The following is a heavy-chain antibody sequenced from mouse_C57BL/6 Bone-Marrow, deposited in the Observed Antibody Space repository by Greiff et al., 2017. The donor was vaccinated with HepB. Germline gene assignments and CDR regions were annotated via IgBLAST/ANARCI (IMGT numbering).Heavy chain of an antibody. Sequence: QVQLQQPGAELVKPGASVKLSCKASGYTFTSYWMQWVKQRPGQGLEWIGEIDPSDSYTNYNQKFKGKATLTVDTSSSTAYMQLSSLTSEDSAVYNCAREGGAGSFAYWGQGTLVTVSA. CDR1: GYTFTSYW. CDR2: IDPSDSYT. J-gene: IGHJ3*01. V-gene: IGHV1-50*01. D-gene: IGHD3-3*01. CDR3: AREGGAGSFAY.